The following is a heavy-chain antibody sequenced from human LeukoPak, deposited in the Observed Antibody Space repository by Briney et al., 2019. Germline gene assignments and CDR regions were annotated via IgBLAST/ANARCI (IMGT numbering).Heavy chain of an antibody. CDR3: ARTEYYYDSSGYYPYYFDY. Sequence: PSETLSLTCAVYGGSFSGYYWSWIRQPPGKGLEWIGEIYHSGSTNYNPSLKSRVTISVDTSKNQFSLRLSSVTAADTAVYFCARTEYYYDSSGYYPYYFDYWGQGTLVTVSS. D-gene: IGHD3-22*01. CDR2: IYHSGST. CDR1: GGSFSGYY. V-gene: IGHV4-34*01. J-gene: IGHJ4*02.